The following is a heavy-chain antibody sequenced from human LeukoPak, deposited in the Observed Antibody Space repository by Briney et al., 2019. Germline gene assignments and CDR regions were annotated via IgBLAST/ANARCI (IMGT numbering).Heavy chain of an antibody. CDR3: ARGLAVVPAGVPDY. J-gene: IGHJ4*02. V-gene: IGHV3-74*01. CDR2: VNTDGSGT. Sequence: GGSLRLSCAASEFTFRSYAMSWVRQAPGKGLVWVARVNTDGSGTTYADSVKGRFTISRDNAKNTLYLQMNSLRDEDTAVYFCARGLAVVPAGVPDYWGQGTLVTVSS. CDR1: EFTFRSYA. D-gene: IGHD2-2*01.